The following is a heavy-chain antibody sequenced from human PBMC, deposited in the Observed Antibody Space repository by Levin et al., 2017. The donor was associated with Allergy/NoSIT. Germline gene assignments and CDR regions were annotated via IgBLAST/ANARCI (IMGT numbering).Heavy chain of an antibody. Sequence: PGGSLRLSCAASGFTFSNYAMNWVRQAPGKGLEWVSSLTGSGGNTYYADSVKGRFTISRDNSRNIMYLQMNSLRAEDTAIYYCAKGSDSNHADQVRWGQGTLVTVA. CDR3: AKGSDSNHADQVR. J-gene: IGHJ4*02. CDR1: GFTFSNYA. CDR2: LTGSGGNT. V-gene: IGHV3-23*01. D-gene: IGHD1-14*01.